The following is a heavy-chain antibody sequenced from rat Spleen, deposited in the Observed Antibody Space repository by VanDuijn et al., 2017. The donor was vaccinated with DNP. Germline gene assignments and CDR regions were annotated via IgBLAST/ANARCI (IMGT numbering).Heavy chain of an antibody. Sequence: VQLKESGPGLAQPSQTLSLTCTVSGYSLTSYGVSWVRQPPGKGLEWIAAISGVGSTYYTSALKSRLSISRDTSKSQVFLKMNSLQPEDTAIYFCSRGDWFAYWGQGTLVTVSS. CDR2: ISGVGST. CDR1: GYSLTSYG. V-gene: IGHV2S12*01. J-gene: IGHJ3*01. CDR3: SRGDWFAY.